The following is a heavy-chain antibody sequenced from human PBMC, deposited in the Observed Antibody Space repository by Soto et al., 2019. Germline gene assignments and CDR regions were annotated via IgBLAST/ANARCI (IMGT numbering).Heavy chain of an antibody. CDR1: GFSFSDYY. CDR3: ARARLVVEGRFDY. CDR2: ISSTATYT. Sequence: PGWSLRLSCAASGFSFSDYYMNWIRQAPGKGLEWLSYISSTATYTNYADSVRGRFTISRDSAKNSLYLDMNGLRAEDTAVYYCARARLVVEGRFDYWGQGTLVTVSS. J-gene: IGHJ4*02. V-gene: IGHV3-11*06. D-gene: IGHD3-22*01.